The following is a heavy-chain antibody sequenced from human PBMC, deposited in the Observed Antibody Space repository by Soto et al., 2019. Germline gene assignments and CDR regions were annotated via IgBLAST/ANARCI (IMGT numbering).Heavy chain of an antibody. CDR3: AREVGATGY. J-gene: IGHJ4*02. Sequence: EVQLVESGGGLVQPGGSLRLSCVASGFTFNSHTMNWFRQAPGKGLELLSYISDSSSTIYYADSVKGRFTISRDNAKNPLYLQLNSLIADDTAVYYCAREVGATGYWGQGTLVTVSS. CDR2: ISDSSSTI. CDR1: GFTFNSHT. V-gene: IGHV3-48*04. D-gene: IGHD1-26*01.